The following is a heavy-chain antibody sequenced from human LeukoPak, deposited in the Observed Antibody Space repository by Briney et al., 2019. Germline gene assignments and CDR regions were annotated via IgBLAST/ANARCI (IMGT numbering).Heavy chain of an antibody. Sequence: GGSLRLSCAASGFTFTSYGMHWVRQAPGKGLEWVAVIWYDGGTKYYADSVKGRFTISRDNSKNTLYLQMNSLSAEDTAVYYCARETPVMNWNYADYWGQGTLVTVSS. CDR1: GFTFTSYG. V-gene: IGHV3-33*01. CDR3: ARETPVMNWNYADY. D-gene: IGHD1-1*01. J-gene: IGHJ4*02. CDR2: IWYDGGTK.